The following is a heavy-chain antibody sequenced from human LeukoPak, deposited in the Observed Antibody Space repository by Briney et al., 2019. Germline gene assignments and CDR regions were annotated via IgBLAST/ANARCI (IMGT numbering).Heavy chain of an antibody. CDR2: IKSKTDGGTT. Sequence: GGSLRLSCAASGFTFSNAWMSWVRQAPGKGLEWVGRIKSKTDGGTTDYAAPVKGRFTISRDDSKNTLYLQMNSLKTEDTAVYYCTTANLWSGIYYFDYWGQGTLVTVSS. V-gene: IGHV3-15*01. CDR3: TTANLWSGIYYFDY. D-gene: IGHD3-3*01. J-gene: IGHJ4*02. CDR1: GFTFSNAW.